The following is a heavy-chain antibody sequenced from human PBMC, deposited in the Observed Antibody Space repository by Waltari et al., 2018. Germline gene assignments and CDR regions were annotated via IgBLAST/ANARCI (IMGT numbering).Heavy chain of an antibody. J-gene: IGHJ1*01. Sequence: QVQLQQWGAGLLKPSETLSLTCAVYGGSFSGYYWRWIRQPPGKGLEGIGEINHSGSTNSNPSLKSRVTRSVDTSKNQFSLKLSSVTAADTAVYYCARGPYSSRYFQHWGQGTLVTVSS. CDR1: GGSFSGYY. V-gene: IGHV4-34*01. D-gene: IGHD6-19*01. CDR3: ARGPYSSRYFQH. CDR2: INHSGST.